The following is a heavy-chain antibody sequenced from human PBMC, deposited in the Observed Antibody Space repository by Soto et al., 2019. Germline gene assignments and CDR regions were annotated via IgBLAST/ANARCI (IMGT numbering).Heavy chain of an antibody. J-gene: IGHJ5*02. CDR2: IYYSGST. CDR3: ARDYYDSSGYEKYNWFDP. D-gene: IGHD3-22*01. V-gene: IGHV4-30-4*01. Sequence: SETLSLTCGVSGGSISSGDYYWSWIRQPPGKGLEWIGYIYYSGSTYYNPSLKSRVTISVDTSKNQFSLKLSSVTAADTAVYYCARDYYDSSGYEKYNWFDPWGQGTLVTVS. CDR1: GGSISSGDYY.